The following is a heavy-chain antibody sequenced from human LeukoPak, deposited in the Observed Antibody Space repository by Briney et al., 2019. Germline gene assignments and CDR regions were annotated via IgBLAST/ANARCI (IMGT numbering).Heavy chain of an antibody. CDR3: ARDNSRLDYVHYYGMDV. CDR2: IYTSGST. D-gene: IGHD3-16*01. CDR1: GGSISSDY. J-gene: IGHJ6*02. Sequence: PSGTLSLTCTVSGGSISSDYWSWSRQPAGKGLEWIGRIYTSGSTNYNPSLKSRVTMSVDTSKNRFSLKLSSVTAADTAVYYCARDNSRLDYVHYYGMDVWGQGTTVTVSS. V-gene: IGHV4-4*07.